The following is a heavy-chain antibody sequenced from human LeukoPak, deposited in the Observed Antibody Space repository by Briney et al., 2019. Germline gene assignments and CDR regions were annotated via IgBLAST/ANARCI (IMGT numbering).Heavy chain of an antibody. Sequence: PSETLSLTCTVSGGSISSSSYYWGWIRQPPGKGLEWIGSISYSGSTYHDPSLKSRVTISVDTSKNQFSLKLNSVTAADTAVYYCARLVVAATVFWGEDKGRYYFDYWGQGTLVTVSS. D-gene: IGHD2-15*01. CDR2: ISYSGST. CDR3: ARLVVAATVFWGEDKGRYYFDY. J-gene: IGHJ4*02. V-gene: IGHV4-39*01. CDR1: GGSISSSSYY.